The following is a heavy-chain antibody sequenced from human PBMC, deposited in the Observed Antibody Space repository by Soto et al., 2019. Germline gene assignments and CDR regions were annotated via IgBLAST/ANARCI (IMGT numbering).Heavy chain of an antibody. D-gene: IGHD3-3*01. V-gene: IGHV3-30*18. CDR2: LYDGSNK. CDR1: GFTFSRYG. CDR3: AKELWSRPMDG. J-gene: IGHJ6*02. Sequence: QVQLVESGGGVVQPGRSLRLSCAASGFTFSRYGMHWVRQAPGKGLEWVAVLYDGSNKYYADSVNSRFTISRDNSKNTLDLQMDRLKAEVTGVYYCAKELWSRPMDGWGQGPTVTVSS.